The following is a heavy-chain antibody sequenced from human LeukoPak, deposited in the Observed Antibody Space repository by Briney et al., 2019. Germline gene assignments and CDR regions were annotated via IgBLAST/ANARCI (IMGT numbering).Heavy chain of an antibody. CDR3: AKDYYDSSGPSVDY. CDR2: FSGHTGDT. CDR1: GFSFSSYA. D-gene: IGHD3-22*01. J-gene: IGHJ4*02. Sequence: GGSLRLSCAASGFSFSSYAMSWVRHVPGKGLEWVSSFSGHTGDTYYADSVKGRFTISRDNSKNTLYLQMNSLRAEDTAVYYCAKDYYDSSGPSVDYWGQGTLVTVSS. V-gene: IGHV3-23*01.